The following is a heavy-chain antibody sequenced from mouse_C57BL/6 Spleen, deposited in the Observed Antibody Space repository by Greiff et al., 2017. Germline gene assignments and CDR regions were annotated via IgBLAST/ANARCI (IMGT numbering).Heavy chain of an antibody. CDR3: ARGDYFDY. J-gene: IGHJ2*01. V-gene: IGHV1-42*01. CDR1: GYSFTGYY. CDR2: INPSTGGT. Sequence: VQLQQSGPELVKPGASVKISCKASGYSFTGYYMNWVKQSPEKSLEWIGVINPSTGGTTYNQKFKAKATLTVDESSSTAYMQLKSLTSEDSAVYYCARGDYFDYWGQGTTRTVST.